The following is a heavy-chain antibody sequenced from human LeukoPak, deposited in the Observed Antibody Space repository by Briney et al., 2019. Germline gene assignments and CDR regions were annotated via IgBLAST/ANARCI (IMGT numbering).Heavy chain of an antibody. CDR1: GYTFTDYY. CDR3: ARSAVNIVVVVAATQDMDV. Sequence: ASVKVSCKASGYTFTDYYMHWVRQAPGQGLEWMGRINPNSGGTNYAQKFQGRVTMTRDTSISTAYMELSRLRSDDTAVYYCARSAVNIVVVVAATQDMDVWGQGTTVTVSS. V-gene: IGHV1-2*06. D-gene: IGHD2-15*01. J-gene: IGHJ6*02. CDR2: INPNSGGT.